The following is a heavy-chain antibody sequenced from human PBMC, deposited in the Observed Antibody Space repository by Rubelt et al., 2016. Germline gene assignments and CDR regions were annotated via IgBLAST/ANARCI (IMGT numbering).Heavy chain of an antibody. V-gene: IGHV4-31*03. D-gene: IGHD5-18*01. J-gene: IGHJ5*02. CDR1: GGSISSGGYY. Sequence: QVQLQESGPGLVKPSQTLSLTCTVSGGSISSGGYYWSWIRQHPGKGLEWIGYIYYSGSTYYNPSLKGRVTISVDTSKNQFSLKLSSVTAADTAVYYCARVFRRWADTAMVTFDPWGQGTLVTVSS. CDR2: IYYSGST. CDR3: ARVFRRWADTAMVTFDP.